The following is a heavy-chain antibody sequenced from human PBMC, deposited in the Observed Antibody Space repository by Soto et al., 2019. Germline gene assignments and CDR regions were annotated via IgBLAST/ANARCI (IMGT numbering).Heavy chain of an antibody. J-gene: IGHJ3*02. Sequence: GSGPTLVNPTQTLTLTCTFSGFSLSTSGVGVGWIRQPPGKALEWLALIYWNDDKRYSPSLKSRLTITKDTSKNQVVLTMTNMDPVDTATYYCAHRPPTYYYDSSGYFPAFDIWGQGTMVTVSS. D-gene: IGHD3-22*01. CDR2: IYWNDDK. V-gene: IGHV2-5*01. CDR1: GFSLSTSGVG. CDR3: AHRPPTYYYDSSGYFPAFDI.